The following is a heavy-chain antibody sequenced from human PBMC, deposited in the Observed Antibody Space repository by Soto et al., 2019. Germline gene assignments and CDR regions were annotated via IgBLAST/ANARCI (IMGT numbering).Heavy chain of an antibody. CDR1: GGTFSSYA. V-gene: IGHV1-69*12. CDR2: IIPIFGTA. CDR3: ASHYDSSGYYYRGLDY. J-gene: IGHJ4*02. D-gene: IGHD3-22*01. Sequence: QVQLVQSGAEVKKPGSSVKVSCKASGGTFSSYAISWVRQAPGQGLEWMGGIIPIFGTADYAQKFQGIVTITADESTSTAYMELSSLRSEDTAVYYCASHYDSSGYYYRGLDYWGQGTLVTVSS.